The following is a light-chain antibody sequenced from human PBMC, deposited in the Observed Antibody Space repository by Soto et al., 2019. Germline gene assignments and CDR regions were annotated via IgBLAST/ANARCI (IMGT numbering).Light chain of an antibody. J-gene: IGKJ2*01. CDR2: EAS. Sequence: DIQMTQSPSTLSASVGDRVTITCRPSQTVYNWLAWYQQKPGKAPKLLIYEASTLQSGVPSRFSGSGSGTEFTLAISRLQPDDFAIYYCQQYSSYSPYTFGQGTKVDIK. CDR1: QTVYNW. CDR3: QQYSSYSPYT. V-gene: IGKV1-5*03.